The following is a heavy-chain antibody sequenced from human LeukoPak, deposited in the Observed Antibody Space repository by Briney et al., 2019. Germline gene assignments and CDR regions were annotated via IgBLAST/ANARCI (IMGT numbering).Heavy chain of an antibody. CDR1: GFTFNNKY. Sequence: ASVRVSCKASGFTFNNKYIHRVRQAPGQGLEWMGMINLSGGTSISAQNFQGRVTMTRDMSTNTIDMEMRSLRTEDTAVYYCARGLCGYSSSSLCVYYYMDFWGKGTTVIVSS. CDR2: INLSGGTS. V-gene: IGHV1-46*02. J-gene: IGHJ6*03. CDR3: ARGLCGYSSSSLCVYYYMDF. D-gene: IGHD6-6*01.